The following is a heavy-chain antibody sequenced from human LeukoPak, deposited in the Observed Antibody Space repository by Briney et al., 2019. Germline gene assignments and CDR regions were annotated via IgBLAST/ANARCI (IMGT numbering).Heavy chain of an antibody. CDR2: ISWNSGSI. CDR3: AREIDYVGFDY. CDR1: GFTFDDYA. Sequence: GGSLRLSCAASGFTFDDYAMHWVRQAPGKGLEWVSGISWNSGSIGYADSVKGRFTISRDNAKNSLYLQMNSLRAEDMALYYCAREIDYVGFDYWGQGTLVTVSS. D-gene: IGHD4-23*01. V-gene: IGHV3-9*03. J-gene: IGHJ4*02.